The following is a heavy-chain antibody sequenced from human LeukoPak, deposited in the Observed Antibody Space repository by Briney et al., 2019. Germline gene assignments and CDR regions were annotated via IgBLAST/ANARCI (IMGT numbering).Heavy chain of an antibody. D-gene: IGHD1-26*01. CDR2: ISSSSSYI. CDR1: GFTFSSYS. Sequence: KPGGSLRLSCAASGFTFSSYSMNWVRQAPGKRLAWVSSISSSSSYIYYADSVKGRFTISRDNAKNSLYLQMNSLRAEDTAVYYCARDYDWEVGAYYFDYWGQGTLVTVSS. J-gene: IGHJ4*02. V-gene: IGHV3-21*01. CDR3: ARDYDWEVGAYYFDY.